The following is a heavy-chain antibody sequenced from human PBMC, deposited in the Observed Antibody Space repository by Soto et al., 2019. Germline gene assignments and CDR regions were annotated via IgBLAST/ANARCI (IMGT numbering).Heavy chain of an antibody. CDR3: ARANYDILTGYSDY. Sequence: VKVSCKASGYTFTSYGISWVRQAPGQGLEWMGWISAYNGNTNYAQKLQGRVTMTTDTSTSTAYMELRSLRSDDTAMYYCARANYDILTGYSDYWGQGTLVTVSS. D-gene: IGHD3-9*01. CDR1: GYTFTSYG. J-gene: IGHJ4*02. V-gene: IGHV1-18*04. CDR2: ISAYNGNT.